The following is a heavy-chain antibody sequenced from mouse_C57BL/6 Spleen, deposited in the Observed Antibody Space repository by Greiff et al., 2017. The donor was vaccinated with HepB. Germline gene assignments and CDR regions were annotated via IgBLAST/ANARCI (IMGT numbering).Heavy chain of an antibody. J-gene: IGHJ1*03. CDR3: ARGEVGNWYFDV. Sequence: QVQLQQPGAELVKPGASVKMSCKASGYTFTSYWITWVKQRPGQGLEWIGDIYPGSGSTNYNEKFKSKATLTVDTSSSTAYRQLSSLTSEDSAVYYCARGEVGNWYFDVWGTGTTVTVSS. D-gene: IGHD4-1*01. CDR2: IYPGSGST. CDR1: GYTFTSYW. V-gene: IGHV1-55*01.